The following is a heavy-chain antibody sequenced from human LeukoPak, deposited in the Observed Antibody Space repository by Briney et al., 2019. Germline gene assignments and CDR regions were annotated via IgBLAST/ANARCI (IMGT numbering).Heavy chain of an antibody. CDR1: GFTFSSYA. J-gene: IGHJ4*02. V-gene: IGHV3-64D*06. Sequence: EGSLRLSCSASGFTFSSYAMHWVRQAPGKGLEYVSAISSNGGSTYYADSVKGRFTISRDNSKNTLYLQMSSLRAEDTAVYYCVKGRYSSGWDYFDYWGQGTLVTVSS. D-gene: IGHD6-19*01. CDR2: ISSNGGST. CDR3: VKGRYSSGWDYFDY.